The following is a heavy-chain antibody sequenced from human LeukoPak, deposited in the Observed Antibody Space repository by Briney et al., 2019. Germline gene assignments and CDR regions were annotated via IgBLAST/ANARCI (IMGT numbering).Heavy chain of an antibody. CDR3: ARRGGDYYYYYMDV. J-gene: IGHJ6*03. CDR1: GFMFDDYG. V-gene: IGHV3-20*04. CDR2: INWNGGST. D-gene: IGHD3-16*01. Sequence: GGSLRLSCAASGFMFDDYGMNWVRQAPGKGLEWVSGINWNGGSTGYADSVKGRFTISRDNAKNSLYLQMNSLRAEDTALYYCARRGGDYYYYYMDVWGKGTTVTVSS.